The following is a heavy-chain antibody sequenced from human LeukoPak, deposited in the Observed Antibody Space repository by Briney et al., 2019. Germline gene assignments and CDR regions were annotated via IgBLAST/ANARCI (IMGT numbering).Heavy chain of an antibody. V-gene: IGHV3-7*01. J-gene: IGHJ5*02. D-gene: IGHD2-21*02. CDR2: IKEDGSRQ. Sequence: GGSLRLSCAASGFTFSTYWMSWVRQTPGKGLEWVANIKEDGSRQYYVDSVKGRFTISRDNAKNSLYLQMNSLRAEDTAVYYCARGSECGGDCSNWFDPWGQGTLVTVSS. CDR3: ARGSECGGDCSNWFDP. CDR1: GFTFSTYW.